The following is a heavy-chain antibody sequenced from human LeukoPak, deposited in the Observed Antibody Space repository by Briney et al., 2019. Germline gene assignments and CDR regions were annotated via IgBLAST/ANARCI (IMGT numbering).Heavy chain of an antibody. J-gene: IGHJ4*02. Sequence: PGGSLRLSCEASGFTFSSFGMHWVRQAPGKGLEWVSLIRYDGSNEVYVDSVRGRFTLSRDNSKNTLYLQMNSLRPDDTAIYYCEKDGPEFTSGWFLGGFDYWGQGALVTVSS. V-gene: IGHV3-30*02. CDR1: GFTFSSFG. CDR3: EKDGPEFTSGWFLGGFDY. CDR2: IRYDGSNE. D-gene: IGHD6-19*01.